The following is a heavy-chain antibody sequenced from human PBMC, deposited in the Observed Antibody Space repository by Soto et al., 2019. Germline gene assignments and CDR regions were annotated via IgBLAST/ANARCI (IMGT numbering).Heavy chain of an antibody. CDR1: GGSFSGYY. D-gene: IGHD2-15*01. Sequence: SETLSLTCAVYGGSFSGYYWSWIRQPPGKGLEWIGEINHSGSTNYNPSLKSRVTISVDTSKNQFSLKLSSVTAADTAVYYCERDAKRYCSGGSCYSGRDDWGQGTLVTV. J-gene: IGHJ4*02. CDR3: ERDAKRYCSGGSCYSGRDD. V-gene: IGHV4-34*01. CDR2: INHSGST.